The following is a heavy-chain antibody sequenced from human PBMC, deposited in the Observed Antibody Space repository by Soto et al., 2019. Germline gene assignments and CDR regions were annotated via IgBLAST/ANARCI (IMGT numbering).Heavy chain of an antibody. CDR1: GFPFSNFA. CDR2: ISPSGGGT. CDR3: AKMAPSSTDC. V-gene: IGHV3-23*01. D-gene: IGHD6-13*01. Sequence: GGSLRLSCAASGFPFSNFAMIWVRQAPGKGLEWVSGISPSGGGTQYADSVKGRFAISRDNSKNTLNLQMNSVRAEDTAVYYCAKMAPSSTDCWGQGTLVTLSS. J-gene: IGHJ4*02.